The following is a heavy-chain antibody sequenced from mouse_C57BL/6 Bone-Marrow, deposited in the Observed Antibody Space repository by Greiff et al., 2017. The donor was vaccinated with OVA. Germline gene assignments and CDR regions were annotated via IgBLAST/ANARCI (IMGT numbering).Heavy chain of an antibody. Sequence: QVQLQQSGAELVRPGASVTLSCKASGYTFTDYEMHWVKQTPVHGLEWIGAIDPETGGTAYNQKFKGKAILTADKSSSTAYMELRSLTSEDSAVYYCTRGRNIEYYYGSFRFAYWGQGTLVTVSA. CDR1: GYTFTDYE. V-gene: IGHV1-15*01. CDR3: TRGRNIEYYYGSFRFAY. CDR2: IDPETGGT. D-gene: IGHD1-1*01. J-gene: IGHJ3*01.